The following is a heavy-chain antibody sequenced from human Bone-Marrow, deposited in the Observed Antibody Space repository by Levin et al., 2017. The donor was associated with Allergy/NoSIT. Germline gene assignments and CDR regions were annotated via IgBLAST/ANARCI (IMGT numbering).Heavy chain of an antibody. V-gene: IGHV4-59*08. D-gene: IGHD3-10*01. CDR1: GGSISSYY. J-gene: IGHJ6*03. Sequence: SQTLSLTCTVSGGSISSYYWSWIRQPPGKGLEWIGYIYYSGSTNYNPSLKSRVTISVDTSKNQFSLKLSSVTAADTAVYYCARCPTMVRGVIIPPYYYYMDVWGKGTTVTVSS. CDR2: IYYSGST. CDR3: ARCPTMVRGVIIPPYYYYMDV.